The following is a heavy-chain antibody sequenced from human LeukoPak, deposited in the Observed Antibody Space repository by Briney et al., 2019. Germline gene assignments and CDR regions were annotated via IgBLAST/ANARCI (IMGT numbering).Heavy chain of an antibody. J-gene: IGHJ4*02. CDR1: GGSFSGYY. CDR3: ARGERGSIKIFRIAAAGKYFDY. D-gene: IGHD6-13*01. CDR2: INHSGST. Sequence: SETLSLTCAVYGGSFSGYYWSWIRQSPGKGLEWIGEINHSGSTDYNPSLKSRVTISVDTSKNQFSLKLRSVTAADTAVYYCARGERGSIKIFRIAAAGKYFDYWGQGTLVTVSS. V-gene: IGHV4-34*01.